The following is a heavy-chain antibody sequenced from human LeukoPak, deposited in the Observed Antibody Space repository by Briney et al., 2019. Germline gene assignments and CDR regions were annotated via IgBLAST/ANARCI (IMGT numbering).Heavy chain of an antibody. CDR3: GKGPRRCTGCDGFDI. Sequence: PGGSLRLSCAASGFTFDDYSMHWDRQIPGKGLEWVSIISWDDNTEYYADSVKGRFTISRDNSKTSLYLQMNSLRTEDTALYYCGKGPRRCTGCDGFDILGQGTMVTVSS. V-gene: IGHV3-43*01. CDR1: GFTFDDYS. J-gene: IGHJ3*02. D-gene: IGHD1-14*01. CDR2: ISWDDNTE.